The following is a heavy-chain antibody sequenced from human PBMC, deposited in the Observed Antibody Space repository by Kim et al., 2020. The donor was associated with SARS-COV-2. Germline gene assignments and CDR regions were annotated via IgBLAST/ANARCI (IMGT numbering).Heavy chain of an antibody. Sequence: ADYVKGRFTISRDNAKNTLFLQMNSLSDEETAVYYCARGGYYGSGSYYNDCWGQGTLVTVSS. CDR3: ARGGYYGSGSYYNDC. V-gene: IGHV3-74*01. J-gene: IGHJ4*02. D-gene: IGHD3-10*01.